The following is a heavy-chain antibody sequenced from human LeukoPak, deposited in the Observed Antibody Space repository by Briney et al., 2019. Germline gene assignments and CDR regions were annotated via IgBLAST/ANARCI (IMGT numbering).Heavy chain of an antibody. CDR2: IPYDGSNK. V-gene: IGHV3-30*03. D-gene: IGHD1-26*01. CDR3: ATCIVEGFDY. CDR1: GFTFSSYA. Sequence: GGSLRLSCAASGFTFSSYAMSWVRQAPGKGLEWVAVIPYDGSNKYYADSVKGRFTISRDNSKNTLYLQMNSLRAEDTAVYYCATCIVEGFDYWGQGTLVTVSS. J-gene: IGHJ4*02.